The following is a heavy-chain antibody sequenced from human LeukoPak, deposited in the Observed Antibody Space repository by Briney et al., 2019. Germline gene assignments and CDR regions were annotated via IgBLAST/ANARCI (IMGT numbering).Heavy chain of an antibody. Sequence: ASVKVSCKASGYTFTSYDINWVRQATGQGLEWMGWMNPNGGNTGYAQKLQGRVTMTRNTSICTAYMELSSLRSEDTAVYYCARGRRIVATISYYYYMDVWGKGTTVTVSS. J-gene: IGHJ6*03. CDR2: MNPNGGNT. CDR3: ARGRRIVATISYYYYMDV. D-gene: IGHD5-12*01. V-gene: IGHV1-8*01. CDR1: GYTFTSYD.